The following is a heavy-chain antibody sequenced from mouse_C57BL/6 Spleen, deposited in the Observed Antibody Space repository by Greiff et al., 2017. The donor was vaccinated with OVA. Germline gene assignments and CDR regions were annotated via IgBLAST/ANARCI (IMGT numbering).Heavy chain of an antibody. V-gene: IGHV1-9*01. J-gene: IGHJ4*01. CDR3: ARRDDGYGRAMDY. CDR2: ILPGSGST. Sequence: QVQLKESGAELMKPGASVKLSCKATGYKFTGYWIEWVKQRPGHGLEWIGEILPGSGSTNYTEKFKGKATFTADTSSNTAYMQLSSLTTEDSAIYYCARRDDGYGRAMDYWGQGTSVTVSS. D-gene: IGHD2-3*01. CDR1: GYKFTGYW.